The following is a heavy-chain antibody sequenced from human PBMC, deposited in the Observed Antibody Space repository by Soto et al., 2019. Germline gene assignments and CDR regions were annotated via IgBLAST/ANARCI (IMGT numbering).Heavy chain of an antibody. CDR2: ILYXGST. V-gene: IGHV4-59*01. D-gene: IGHD3-10*01. CDR3: ARDLRERWTGTYGMDV. J-gene: IGHJ6*02. Sequence: TCTVXXGSISSYCWVWIRQPRGKXLEXXXYILYXGSTNYNRSLKTRVTISVDTSKTQFSLKLSSVTAADTAVYYCARDLRERWTGTYGMDVWGQGTTVTVSS. CDR1: XGSISSYC.